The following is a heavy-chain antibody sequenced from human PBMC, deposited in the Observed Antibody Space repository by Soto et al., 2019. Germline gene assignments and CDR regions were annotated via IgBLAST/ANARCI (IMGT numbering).Heavy chain of an antibody. D-gene: IGHD3-3*01. J-gene: IGHJ4*02. V-gene: IGHV3-23*01. CDR2: ISGSGGST. Sequence: GGSLRLSCAASGFTFSSYAMSWVRQAPGKGLEWVSAISGSGGSTYYADSVKGRFTISRDNSKNTLYLQMNSLRAEDTAVYYCAKGQLRFVEWSPEGHYYFDYWGQGTLVTVSS. CDR3: AKGQLRFVEWSPEGHYYFDY. CDR1: GFTFSSYA.